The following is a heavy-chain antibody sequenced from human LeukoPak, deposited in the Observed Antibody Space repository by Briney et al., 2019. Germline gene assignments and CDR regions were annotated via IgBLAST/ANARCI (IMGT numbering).Heavy chain of an antibody. D-gene: IGHD6-6*01. V-gene: IGHV3-21*01. CDR2: ISSSSIYI. Sequence: GGSLRLSCAASGFTLSSYSMHWVRQAPGKGLEWVSSISSSSIYIYYADSLKGRFTISRDNAKNSLYLQMNSLRAEDTAVYYCARIYSSSSSRGAFDIWGQGTMVTVSS. CDR3: ARIYSSSSSRGAFDI. CDR1: GFTLSSYS. J-gene: IGHJ3*02.